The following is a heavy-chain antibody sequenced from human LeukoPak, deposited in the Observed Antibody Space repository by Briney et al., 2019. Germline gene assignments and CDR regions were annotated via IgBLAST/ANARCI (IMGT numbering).Heavy chain of an antibody. J-gene: IGHJ4*02. CDR2: ISWNSGGI. D-gene: IGHD6-13*01. Sequence: GGSLRLSCAASGFTFDDYAMHWVRQAPGKGLEWVSGISWNSGGIGYADSVKGRFTISRDNAKNSLYLQMNSLRAEDMALYYCAKGLGSSSWFSFDYWGQGTLVTVSS. CDR3: AKGLGSSSWFSFDY. V-gene: IGHV3-9*03. CDR1: GFTFDDYA.